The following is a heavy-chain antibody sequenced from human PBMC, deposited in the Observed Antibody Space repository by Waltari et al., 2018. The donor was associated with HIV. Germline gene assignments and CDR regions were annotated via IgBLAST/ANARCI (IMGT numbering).Heavy chain of an antibody. V-gene: IGHV3-53*01. Sequence: EGQLVQSGGGLIQTGGSLRLSCAASALTVCSNYMRWVRQAPGQGLGWVSVIYSGGSTFYADSVQGRFTISRDNAKNTLFLQLNSLRAEDTAVYYCARDRGDSFFPYWGQGTLVTVSS. D-gene: IGHD5-18*01. CDR2: IYSGGST. CDR1: ALTVCSNY. CDR3: ARDRGDSFFPY. J-gene: IGHJ4*02.